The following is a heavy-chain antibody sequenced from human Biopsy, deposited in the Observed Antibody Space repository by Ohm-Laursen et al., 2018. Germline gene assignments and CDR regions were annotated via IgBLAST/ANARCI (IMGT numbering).Heavy chain of an antibody. Sequence: GTLSLTCGVYGGSFSGYYCSWIRQPPGKGLEWIGEINDSGRTNYNPSLRSRVTFSVDTSKNQFSLKLSSVTAADTAVYYCARGTNHYGSGRNRHWFDPWGQGTQVTVSS. V-gene: IGHV4-34*01. D-gene: IGHD3-10*01. CDR3: ARGTNHYGSGRNRHWFDP. CDR2: INDSGRT. CDR1: GGSFSGYY. J-gene: IGHJ5*02.